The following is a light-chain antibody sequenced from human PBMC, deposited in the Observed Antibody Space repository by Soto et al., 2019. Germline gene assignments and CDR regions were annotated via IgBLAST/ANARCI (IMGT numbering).Light chain of an antibody. V-gene: IGKV1-39*01. CDR3: QQGHSTPYT. CDR1: QSISSY. Sequence: DIQMTQSPSSLSATLGDRVTITCRASQSISSYLNWYQQKPGKAPKLLIYAASSLQSGVPSRFSGSGSGTDFTLTMSGLQPEDFATYYCQQGHSTPYTFGQGTKVDIK. J-gene: IGKJ2*01. CDR2: AAS.